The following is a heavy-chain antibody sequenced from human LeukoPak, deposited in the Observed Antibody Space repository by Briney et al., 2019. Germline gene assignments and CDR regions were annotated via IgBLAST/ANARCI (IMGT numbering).Heavy chain of an antibody. D-gene: IGHD3-22*01. CDR2: LYSDGTT. Sequence: GGSLRLSCAASGFTFSSYATSWVRQAPGKGPEWVSVLYSDGTTYYADSVKGRFTISRDNSKNTLYLQMNNLRAEDTAVYYCARAAYDSNGFTANHDYWGQGTLVTVSS. V-gene: IGHV3-53*01. CDR1: GFTFSSYA. CDR3: ARAAYDSNGFTANHDY. J-gene: IGHJ4*02.